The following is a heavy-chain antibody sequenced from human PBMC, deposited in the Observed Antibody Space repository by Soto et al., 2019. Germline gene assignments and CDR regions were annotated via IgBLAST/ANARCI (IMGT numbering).Heavy chain of an antibody. CDR2: IRRKANSYAT. CDR1: GFTFSGSA. CDR3: TSRVSAADREKHAFDI. J-gene: IGHJ3*02. V-gene: IGHV3-73*01. D-gene: IGHD6-25*01. Sequence: EVQLVESGGGLVQPGGSLKLSCAASGFTFSGSAMHWVRQASGKGLEWVGRIRRKANSYATAYAASVKGRFTISRDDSKNTAYLQMNSLKTEDTAVYYCTSRVSAADREKHAFDIWGQGTMVTVSS.